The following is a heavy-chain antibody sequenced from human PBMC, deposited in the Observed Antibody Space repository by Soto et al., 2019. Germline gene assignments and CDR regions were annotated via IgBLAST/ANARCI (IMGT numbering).Heavy chain of an antibody. CDR2: TSASGGTT. D-gene: IGHD6-13*01. CDR3: AKAKYSSSWWAVDY. Sequence: PGGSLRLSCAGSGFTFGSYAMSWVRQAPGKGLEWVSSTSASGGTTYYADSVKGRFTISRDNSKNMLYLEMNSLRAEDTAVYYCAKAKYSSSWWAVDYWGQGTLVTVSS. J-gene: IGHJ4*02. CDR1: GFTFGSYA. V-gene: IGHV3-23*01.